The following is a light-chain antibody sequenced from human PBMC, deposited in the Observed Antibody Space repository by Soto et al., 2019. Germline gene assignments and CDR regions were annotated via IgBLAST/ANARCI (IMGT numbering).Light chain of an antibody. Sequence: QSVLTQPPSASGTPGQRVTISCSGGSSNVGSYSVSWFQQFPGTAPKLLIYRNDQRPSGVPDRFSGSKSGTAASLAISWLQSEDEADYYCAAWDDSLNGPVLGGGTKVIVL. V-gene: IGLV1-44*01. J-gene: IGLJ2*01. CDR3: AAWDDSLNGPV. CDR1: SSNVGSYS. CDR2: RND.